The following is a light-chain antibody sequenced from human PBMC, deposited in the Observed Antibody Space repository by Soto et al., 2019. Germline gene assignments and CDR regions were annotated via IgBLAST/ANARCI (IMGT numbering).Light chain of an antibody. J-gene: IGKJ5*01. CDR2: GAS. CDR3: QQYNNWPFS. V-gene: IGKV3-15*01. Sequence: EIVIAQSPDTLSVSPGERATLSCRASQSVGINLAWYQQKPGQAPRILIYGASTRATGVPARFSGSGSGTEFTLSISGLQSEDFAVYFCQQYNNWPFSFGQGTRLEIK. CDR1: QSVGIN.